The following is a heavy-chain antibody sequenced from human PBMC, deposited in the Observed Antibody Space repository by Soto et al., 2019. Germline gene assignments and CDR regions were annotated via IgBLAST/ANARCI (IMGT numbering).Heavy chain of an antibody. CDR3: ARASSGGSCYACDYFDY. D-gene: IGHD2-15*01. CDR2: IIPIFGTA. V-gene: IGHV1-69*13. J-gene: IGHJ4*02. CDR1: GGTVSSYA. Sequence: SVKVSFKASGGTVSSYAISCLRQAPGQVLEWMGGIIPIFGTANYAQKFQGRVTITADESTSTAYMELSSLRSEDTAVYYCARASSGGSCYACDYFDYWGQGTLVTVSS.